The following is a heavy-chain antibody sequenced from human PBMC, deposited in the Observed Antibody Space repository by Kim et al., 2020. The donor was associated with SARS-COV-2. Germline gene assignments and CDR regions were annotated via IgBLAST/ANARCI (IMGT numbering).Heavy chain of an antibody. D-gene: IGHD3-3*01. V-gene: IGHV1-2*06. CDR3: ARGGAYYDFWGGYTFDY. Sequence: ASVKVSCKASGYTFTGYYMHWVRQAPGQGLEWMGRINPNSGGTNYAQKFQGRVTMTRDTSISTAYMELSRLRSDDTAVYYCARGGAYYDFWGGYTFDYWGQGTLVTVSS. J-gene: IGHJ4*02. CDR2: INPNSGGT. CDR1: GYTFTGYY.